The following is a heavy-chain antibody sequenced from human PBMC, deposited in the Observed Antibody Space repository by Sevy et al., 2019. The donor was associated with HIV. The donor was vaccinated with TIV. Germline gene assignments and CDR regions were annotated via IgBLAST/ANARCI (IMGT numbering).Heavy chain of an antibody. D-gene: IGHD3-3*01. Sequence: ASVKVSCKASGYTFTSYGISWVRQAPGQGLEWMGWISAYNGNTNYAQKLQGRVTMTTDTSTSTAYMELRSLRSDDTAVYYCARNNLGDFWSGYYGYFDYWGQGTLVTVSS. CDR3: ARNNLGDFWSGYYGYFDY. J-gene: IGHJ4*02. CDR2: ISAYNGNT. V-gene: IGHV1-18*01. CDR1: GYTFTSYG.